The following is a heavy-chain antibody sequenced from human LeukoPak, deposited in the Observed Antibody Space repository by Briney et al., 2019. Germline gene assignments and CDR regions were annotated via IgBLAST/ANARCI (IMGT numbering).Heavy chain of an antibody. V-gene: IGHV3-20*04. CDR3: ARDPPYYGSRSTHYFDY. CDR1: GFTFDDYG. D-gene: IGHD3-10*01. J-gene: IGHJ4*02. Sequence: PGGSLRLSCAASGFTFDDYGMSWVRQAPEKGLEWVSGINWNGGSTGYAESVKGRFTISRDNAKNSLYLQMNSLRAEDTALYYCARDPPYYGSRSTHYFDYWGQGVLVTVSS. CDR2: INWNGGST.